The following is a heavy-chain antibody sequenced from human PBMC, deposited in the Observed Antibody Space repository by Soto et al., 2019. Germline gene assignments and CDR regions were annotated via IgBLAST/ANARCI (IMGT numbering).Heavy chain of an antibody. D-gene: IGHD2-2*02. CDR2: IYYSGST. CDR3: ARDEYCSSTSCYTYYYGMDV. CDR1: GGSISSGDYY. V-gene: IGHV4-30-4*01. Sequence: PSETLSLTCTVSGGSISSGDYYWSWIRKPPGKGLERIGYIYYSGSTYYNPSLKSRVTISVDTSKNQFSLKLSSVTAADTAVYYCARDEYCSSTSCYTYYYGMDVWCQGTTVTVSS. J-gene: IGHJ6*02.